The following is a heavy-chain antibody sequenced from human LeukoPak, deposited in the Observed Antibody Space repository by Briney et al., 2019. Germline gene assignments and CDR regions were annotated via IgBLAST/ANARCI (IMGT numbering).Heavy chain of an antibody. CDR2: IKSKTDGGTT. CDR3: AHRDTTMVRVDY. J-gene: IGHJ4*02. CDR1: GFTFRNAS. D-gene: IGHD5-18*01. Sequence: GGSLRLSCAASGFTFRNASMSWVRQAPGRGLEWAGRIKSKTDGGTTDYAAPVKGRFTISRDDSKNTLYLQMNSLKTEDTAVYFCAHRDTTMVRVDYWGQGTLVTVSS. V-gene: IGHV3-15*01.